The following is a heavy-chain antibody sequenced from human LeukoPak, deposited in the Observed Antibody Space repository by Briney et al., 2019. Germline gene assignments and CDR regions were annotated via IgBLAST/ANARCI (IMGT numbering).Heavy chain of an antibody. CDR2: ISGSGGST. CDR3: AKARFGVVIFDY. V-gene: IGHV3-23*01. J-gene: IGHJ4*02. Sequence: TGGSLRLSCAASGFTFSSYAMSWVRQAPGKGLEWVSAISGSGGSTYYADSVKGRFTISRDNSKNTLYLQMNSLRAEDTAVYYCAKARFGVVIFDYWGQGTLVTVSS. CDR1: GFTFSSYA. D-gene: IGHD3-3*01.